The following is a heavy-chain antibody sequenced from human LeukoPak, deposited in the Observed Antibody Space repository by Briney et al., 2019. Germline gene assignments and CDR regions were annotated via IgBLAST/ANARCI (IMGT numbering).Heavy chain of an antibody. CDR3: ARSMIVGETDY. J-gene: IGHJ4*02. Sequence: GGSVNVSFKSSVYIFISYDMNWVRQATGQGREWVGCMNPNSGNTGYAQKFQGRVTMTRNTSISTAYMELSSLRSEDTAVYYCARSMIVGETDYWGQGTLVTVSS. CDR1: VYIFISYD. CDR2: MNPNSGNT. V-gene: IGHV1-8*01. D-gene: IGHD3-22*01.